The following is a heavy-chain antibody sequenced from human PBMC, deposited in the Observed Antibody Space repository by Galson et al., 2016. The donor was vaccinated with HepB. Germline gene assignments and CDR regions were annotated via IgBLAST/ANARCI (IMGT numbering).Heavy chain of an antibody. CDR3: AGVGDYFDSSAQGGY. CDR2: IYHSGST. D-gene: IGHD3-22*01. CDR1: GGSISSSNW. J-gene: IGHJ4*02. V-gene: IGHV4-4*02. Sequence: SETLSLTCAVSGGSISSSNWWSWVRQPPGKGLEWIGEIYHSGSTNCNPSLQSRVTISVDKSKNQFSLNLSSVTAADTAVYYCAGVGDYFDSSAQGGYWGQGTLVTVSS.